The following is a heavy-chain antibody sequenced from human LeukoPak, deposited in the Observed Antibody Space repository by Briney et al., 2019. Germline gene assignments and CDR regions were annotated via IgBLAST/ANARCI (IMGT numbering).Heavy chain of an antibody. J-gene: IGHJ4*02. CDR3: AKDNDFWSSRGSIDY. D-gene: IGHD3-3*01. V-gene: IGHV3-30*02. CDR1: GFTFSSYW. CDR2: IRYDGSNK. Sequence: GGSLRLSCAASGFTFSSYWMHWVRQAPGKGLEWVAFIRYDGSNKYYADSVKGRLTISRDNSKNTLYLQMNSLRAEDTAVYYCAKDNDFWSSRGSIDYWGQGTLVTVSS.